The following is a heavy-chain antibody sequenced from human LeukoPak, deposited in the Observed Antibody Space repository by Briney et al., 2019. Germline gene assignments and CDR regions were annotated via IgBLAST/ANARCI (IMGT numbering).Heavy chain of an antibody. CDR2: IWTDGGTT. D-gene: IGHD1-26*01. CDR1: GFTFSSYV. J-gene: IGHJ4*02. V-gene: IGHV3-64D*09. CDR3: VKDLSGTYSFDY. Sequence: PGGSLRLSCAASGFTFSSYVMHWVRQAPGKGLEYVSSIWTDGGTTSYTDSVKGRFTISRDNSKNTLYLQMSSMRPEDTAVYYCVKDLSGTYSFDYWGQGTLVTVSS.